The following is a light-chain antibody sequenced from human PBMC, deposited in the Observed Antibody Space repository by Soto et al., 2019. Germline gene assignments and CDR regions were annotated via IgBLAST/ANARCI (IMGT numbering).Light chain of an antibody. CDR1: QSISNY. V-gene: IGKV1-39*01. CDR3: QQTFSAPLT. Sequence: DTQLTQSPSSLSASVGDRVTITCRASQSISNYLNWYQQKPGKAPNLLIYAASSLQSGVPLRFSGSESGTDFTLTITSLQIEDFATYYCQQTFSAPLTFGGGTKVEIK. CDR2: AAS. J-gene: IGKJ4*01.